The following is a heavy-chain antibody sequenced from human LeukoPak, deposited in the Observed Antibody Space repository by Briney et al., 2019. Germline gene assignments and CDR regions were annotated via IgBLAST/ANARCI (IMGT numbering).Heavy chain of an antibody. CDR3: ARHTNDRGYSGYDPSYYFDY. CDR2: IYYSGST. J-gene: IGHJ4*02. Sequence: SETLSLTCTVSGGSISSYYWSWIRQPPGKGLEWIGYIYYSGSTNYNPSLKSRVTLSVDTSKNQFSLKLSSVTAADTAVYYCARHTNDRGYSGYDPSYYFDYWGQGTLVTVSS. D-gene: IGHD5-12*01. CDR1: GGSISSYY. V-gene: IGHV4-59*08.